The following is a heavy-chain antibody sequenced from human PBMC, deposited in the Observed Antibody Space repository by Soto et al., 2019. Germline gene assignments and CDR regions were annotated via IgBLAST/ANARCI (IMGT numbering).Heavy chain of an antibody. CDR3: AREGYSCSWYAWGAFAI. V-gene: IGHV4-59*01. Sequence: QVQLQESGPGLVKPSETLSLTCTVSGGSISSYYWSWIRQPPGKGLECIGCIYYSGSTRYNPSLKSRVTISVNTCKNQFCLKLSSVTAANTALYYCAREGYSCSWYAWGAFAIWGQGTMVTVSS. D-gene: IGHD6-13*01. CDR2: IYYSGST. CDR1: GGSISSYY. J-gene: IGHJ3*02.